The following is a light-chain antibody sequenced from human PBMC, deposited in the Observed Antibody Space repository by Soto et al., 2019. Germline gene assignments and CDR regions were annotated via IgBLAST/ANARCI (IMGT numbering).Light chain of an antibody. V-gene: IGKV3-20*01. Sequence: EIVLTQSPGTLSLSPGERATLSCRASQYVSSFYLAWYQQRAGQAPRLLIYGASTRATGIPDRVSGSGSGTDFILTISRLEPEDFAVYYCHQYGDWPWTFGQGTKVEIK. CDR2: GAS. CDR1: QYVSSFY. J-gene: IGKJ1*01. CDR3: HQYGDWPWT.